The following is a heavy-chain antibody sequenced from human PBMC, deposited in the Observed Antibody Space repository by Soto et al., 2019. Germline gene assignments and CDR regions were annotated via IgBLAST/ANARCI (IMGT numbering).Heavy chain of an antibody. J-gene: IGHJ6*02. CDR3: ARDETGDSYYYYYGMDV. V-gene: IGHV1-69*01. CDR2: ILPIFGTT. Sequence: QVQLVQSGAEVKKPGSSVKVSCKASGGTFNIYNINWVRQAPGQGLEWMGGILPIFGTTNYAQRFQGRLTIIADDSTSTAYMELSSLRYEDTALYYCARDETGDSYYYYYGMDVWGQGTTVTVTS. D-gene: IGHD7-27*01. CDR1: GGTFNIYN.